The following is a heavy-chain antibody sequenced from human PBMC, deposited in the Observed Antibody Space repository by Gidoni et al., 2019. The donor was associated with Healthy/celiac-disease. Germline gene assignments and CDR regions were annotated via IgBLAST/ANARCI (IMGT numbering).Heavy chain of an antibody. CDR2: IWYDGSNK. J-gene: IGHJ3*02. D-gene: IGHD2-21*02. CDR3: ARVYCGGDCYFSDAFDI. V-gene: IGHV3-33*01. Sequence: QVQLVESGGGVVQPGRSLRLSCAASGFTFSSYGMHWVRQAPGKGLEWVAVIWYDGSNKYYADSVKGRFTISRDNSKNTLYLQMNSLRAEDTAVYYCARVYCGGDCYFSDAFDIWGQGTMVTVSS. CDR1: GFTFSSYG.